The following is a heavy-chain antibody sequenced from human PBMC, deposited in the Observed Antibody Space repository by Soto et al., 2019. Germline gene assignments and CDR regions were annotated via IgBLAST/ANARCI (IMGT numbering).Heavy chain of an antibody. CDR1: GFTFSGSD. CDR3: TREGSWYYALGYDY. D-gene: IGHD6-13*01. J-gene: IGHJ4*02. Sequence: GGSLRLSCAASGFTFSGSDMHWVRQASGKGLEWVGRIRSKANSYATAYAASVKGRFTISRDDSKNTAYLQMNSLKTEDTAVYYCTREGSWYYALGYDYWGQGTLVTVSS. V-gene: IGHV3-73*01. CDR2: IRSKANSYAT.